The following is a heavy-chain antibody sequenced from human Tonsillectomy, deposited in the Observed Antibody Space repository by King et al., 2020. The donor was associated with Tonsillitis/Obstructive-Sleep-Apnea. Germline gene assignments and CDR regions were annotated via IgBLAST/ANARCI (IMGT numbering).Heavy chain of an antibody. Sequence: EVQLVESGAEVKKPGESLKISCKGSGYSFTSYWIGWVRQMPGKGLEWMGIIYPGDSDTRYSPSFQGQVTISADKSISTAYLQWSSLKASDTAMYYCARSGRGYSYGYATSQTYYMDVWGKGTTVTVSS. V-gene: IGHV5-51*01. J-gene: IGHJ6*03. CDR3: ARSGRGYSYGYATSQTYYMDV. CDR1: GYSFTSYW. D-gene: IGHD5-18*01. CDR2: IYPGDSDT.